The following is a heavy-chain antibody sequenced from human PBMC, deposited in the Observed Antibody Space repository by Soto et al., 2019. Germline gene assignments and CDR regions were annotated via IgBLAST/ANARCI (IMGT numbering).Heavy chain of an antibody. Sequence: GGSLRLSCAASGFTFSSYGMHWVRQAPGKGLEWVAVIWYDGSNKYYADSVKGRFTISRDNSKNTLYLQMNSLRAEDTAVYYCAREGTAEAGSRAADYYYYGMDVWGQGPTVTVSS. J-gene: IGHJ6*02. V-gene: IGHV3-33*01. CDR3: AREGTAEAGSRAADYYYYGMDV. D-gene: IGHD6-13*01. CDR2: IWYDGSNK. CDR1: GFTFSSYG.